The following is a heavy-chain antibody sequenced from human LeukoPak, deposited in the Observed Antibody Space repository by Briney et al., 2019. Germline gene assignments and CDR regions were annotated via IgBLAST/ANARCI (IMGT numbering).Heavy chain of an antibody. J-gene: IGHJ4*02. V-gene: IGHV4-34*01. CDR2: INHSGST. CDR1: GGSFSGYY. Sequence: EPSGTLSLTCAVYGGSFSGYYWSWIRQPPGKGLEWIGEINHSGSTNYNPSLKSRVTISVDTSKNQFSLKLSSVTAADTAVYYCARTMTTVTTPSPFDYWGQGTLVTVSS. CDR3: ARTMTTVTTPSPFDY. D-gene: IGHD4-11*01.